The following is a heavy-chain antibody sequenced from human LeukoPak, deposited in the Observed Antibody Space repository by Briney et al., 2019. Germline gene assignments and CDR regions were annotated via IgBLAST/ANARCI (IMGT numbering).Heavy chain of an antibody. CDR3: ARGYGSGSYYKKLFDY. CDR2: IYYSGST. V-gene: IGHV4-59*01. Sequence: PSETLSLTCTVSGGSISSYYWSWIRQPPGKGLEWIGYIYYSGSTNYNPSLKSRVTISVDTSKNQFSLKLSSVTAADTAVYYCARGYGSGSYYKKLFDYWGQGTLVTVSS. CDR1: GGSISSYY. J-gene: IGHJ4*02. D-gene: IGHD3-10*01.